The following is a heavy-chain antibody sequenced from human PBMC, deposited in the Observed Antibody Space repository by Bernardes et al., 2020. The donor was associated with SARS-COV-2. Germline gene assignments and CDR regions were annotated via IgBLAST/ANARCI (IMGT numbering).Heavy chain of an antibody. CDR1: GGSISSYY. Sequence: ETLSLTCTVSGGSISSYYWSWIRQPPGKGLEWIGYIYYSGSTNYNPSLKSRVTISVDTSKNQFSLKLSSVTAADTAVYYCARGSDSSSWYYYYGMDVWGQGTTVTVSS. CDR3: ARGSDSSSWYYYYGMDV. D-gene: IGHD6-13*01. CDR2: IYYSGST. J-gene: IGHJ6*02. V-gene: IGHV4-59*01.